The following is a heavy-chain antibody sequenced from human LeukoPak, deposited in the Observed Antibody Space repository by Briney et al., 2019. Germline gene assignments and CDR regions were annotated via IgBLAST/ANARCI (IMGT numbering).Heavy chain of an antibody. CDR3: VEPRHGDGS. V-gene: IGHV3-23*01. CDR2: ISGSGGST. Sequence: PGGSLRLSCAASGFTFSSYAMSWVRQAPGKGLEWVSAISGSGGSTYYADSVKGRFTVSRDNAKNSLYLQMDSLRVEDTAVYSCVEPRHGDGSWGQGTLVTVSS. D-gene: IGHD5-24*01. J-gene: IGHJ4*02. CDR1: GFTFSSYA.